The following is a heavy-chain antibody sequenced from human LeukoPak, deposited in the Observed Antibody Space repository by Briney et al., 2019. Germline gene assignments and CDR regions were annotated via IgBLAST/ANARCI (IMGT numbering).Heavy chain of an antibody. CDR3: ARVGQLVFDY. V-gene: IGHV1-46*03. J-gene: IGHJ4*02. D-gene: IGHD6-6*01. CDR1: GYTFTNGY. Sequence: ASVKVSCKTSGYTFTNGYLHWVRQAPGQGLEWVGIINPGDGSTKYAQKLQGRVTMTRDTSTSTVYMELSILGSEDTAVYYCARVGQLVFDYWGQGALVTVSS. CDR2: INPGDGST.